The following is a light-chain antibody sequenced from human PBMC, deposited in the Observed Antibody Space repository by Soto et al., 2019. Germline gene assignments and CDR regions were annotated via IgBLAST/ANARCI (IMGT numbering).Light chain of an antibody. CDR1: QSVSSN. V-gene: IGKV3-15*01. CDR2: HAS. J-gene: IGKJ4*01. CDR3: QQYNRWPLT. Sequence: EIVMTQSPATMSVSPGERATLSCRASQSVSSNLAWYQQKPGQAPRLLIYHASPRYTGIPARFSGSGSGTAFTRTISSLPAEDFAVDFCQQYNRWPLTFGGGTKVE.